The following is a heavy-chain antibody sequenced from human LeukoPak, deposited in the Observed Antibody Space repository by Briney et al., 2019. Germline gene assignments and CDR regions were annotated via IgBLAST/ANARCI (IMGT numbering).Heavy chain of an antibody. CDR3: ATGEGITIFGMVTREDY. J-gene: IGHJ4*02. CDR1: GFTFSSYG. CDR2: ISYDGSNK. D-gene: IGHD3-3*01. V-gene: IGHV3-30*03. Sequence: PGGSLRLSCAASGFTFSSYGMHWVRQAPGKGLEWVAVISYDGSNKYYADSVKGRFTISRDNSKNTLYLQMNSLRAEDTAVYYCATGEGITIFGMVTREDYWGQGTLVTVSS.